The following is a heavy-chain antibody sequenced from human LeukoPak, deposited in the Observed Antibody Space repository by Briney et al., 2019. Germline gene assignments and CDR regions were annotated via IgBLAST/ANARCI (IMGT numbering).Heavy chain of an antibody. V-gene: IGHV3-21*01. J-gene: IGHJ4*02. D-gene: IGHD2-2*02. Sequence: GGSLRLPCAASGFTFSSYSMNWVRQAPGKGLEWVSSISSSSSYIYYADSVKGRFTISRDNAKNSLYLQMNSLRAEDTAVYYCARERGYCSSTSCYTPGYWGQGTLVTVSS. CDR1: GFTFSSYS. CDR2: ISSSSSYI. CDR3: ARERGYCSSTSCYTPGY.